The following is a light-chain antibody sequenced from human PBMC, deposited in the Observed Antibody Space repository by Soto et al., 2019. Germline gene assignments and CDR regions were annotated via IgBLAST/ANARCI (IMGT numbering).Light chain of an antibody. CDR1: QSVSSY. Sequence: EIVLTQSPATLSLSPGKRATLSCRASQSVSSYLAWYQQKPGQAPRLLIYDASNRATGIPARFSGSGSGTDFTLTISSLEPEDFAVYYCQQRSNWPLSYTFGQGTKLEIK. V-gene: IGKV3-11*01. CDR3: QQRSNWPLSYT. CDR2: DAS. J-gene: IGKJ2*01.